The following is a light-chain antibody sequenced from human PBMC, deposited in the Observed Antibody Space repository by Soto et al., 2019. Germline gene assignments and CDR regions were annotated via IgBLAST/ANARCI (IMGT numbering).Light chain of an antibody. CDR1: SSDVGGYNY. Sequence: QSVLTQPASVSGSPGQSITISCTGTSSDVGGYNYVSWYQQHPGKAPKLMIYEVSNRPSGVSNRLSGSKSGNTASLTISGLQAEDEADYYCSSYTSSSTRVVFGGGTQLTVL. V-gene: IGLV2-14*01. J-gene: IGLJ2*01. CDR3: SSYTSSSTRVV. CDR2: EVS.